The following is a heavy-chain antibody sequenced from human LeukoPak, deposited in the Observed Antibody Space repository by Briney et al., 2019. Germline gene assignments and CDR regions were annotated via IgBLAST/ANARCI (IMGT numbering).Heavy chain of an antibody. CDR1: EFSVGSNY. CDR2: IYSGGST. CDR3: AKDIGIAAAGTPGAFDI. D-gene: IGHD6-13*01. J-gene: IGHJ3*02. V-gene: IGHV3-53*05. Sequence: SGGSLRLSCAASEFSVGSNYMTWVRQAPGKGLEWVSLIYSGGSTYYADSVKGRFTISRDNSKNSLYLQMNSLRAEDTALYYCAKDIGIAAAGTPGAFDIWGQGTMVTVSS.